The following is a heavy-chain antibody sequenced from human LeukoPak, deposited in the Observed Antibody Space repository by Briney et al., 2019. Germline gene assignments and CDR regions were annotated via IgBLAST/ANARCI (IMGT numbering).Heavy chain of an antibody. J-gene: IGHJ4*02. V-gene: IGHV3-30*02. CDR1: VSTFSTYG. CDR3: SKGRGDYDDFRLGY. D-gene: IGHD4-17*01. CDR2: ISYDGSDD. Sequence: GGSLRLSCAASVSTFSTYGFHWVRQAPGKGLEWVAFISYDGSDDYYAASVKGRFTISRDNSKNTLYLQMNSLRPEDTAVYYCSKGRGDYDDFRLGYWGQGTLVTVSS.